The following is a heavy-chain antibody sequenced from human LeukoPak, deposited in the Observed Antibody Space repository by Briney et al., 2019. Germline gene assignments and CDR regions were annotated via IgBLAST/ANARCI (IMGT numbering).Heavy chain of an antibody. CDR1: GFTFSSYA. Sequence: GGSLRLSCAASGFTFSSYAMSWVRQAPGKGLEWVSAISGSGGSTYYADSVKGRFTISRDNSKNTLYLQMNSLRAEDTAVYYCARDLSYYYDSSGPRPSNWFDPWGQGTLVTVSS. CDR3: ARDLSYYYDSSGPRPSNWFDP. J-gene: IGHJ5*02. V-gene: IGHV3-23*01. D-gene: IGHD3-22*01. CDR2: ISGSGGST.